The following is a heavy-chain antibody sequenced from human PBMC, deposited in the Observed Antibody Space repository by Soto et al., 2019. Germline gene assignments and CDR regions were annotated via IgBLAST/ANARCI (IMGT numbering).Heavy chain of an antibody. D-gene: IGHD1-26*01. J-gene: IGHJ4*02. V-gene: IGHV3-23*01. CDR2: VSASGLNT. Sequence: PGGSLRLSCAASGFTFSTYAMAWVRQAPGKGLEWVSGVSASGLNTDYADPVKGRFYISRDNSKNTVSLHMNSLRAEDTAVYYCAKGQVGATVTATGSSHYWGQGTLVTVSS. CDR1: GFTFSTYA. CDR3: AKGQVGATVTATGSSHY.